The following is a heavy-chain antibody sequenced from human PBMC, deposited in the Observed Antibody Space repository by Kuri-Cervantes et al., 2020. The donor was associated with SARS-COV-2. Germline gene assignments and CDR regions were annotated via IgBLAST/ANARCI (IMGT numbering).Heavy chain of an antibody. CDR1: GGSFSGYQ. D-gene: IGHD2-2*01. CDR3: ARGLIGLVPALVLGLGPHYYYLHMDV. V-gene: IGHV4-34*01. Sequence: SETLSLTCAVFGGSFSGYQWGWIRQSPGKGLEWIGEINHSGGTNYNSSLKSRVTISVDTSKNQFSLKLTSVTAADTAVYYCARGLIGLVPALVLGLGPHYYYLHMDVWGQGTTVTVSS. CDR2: INHSGGT. J-gene: IGHJ6*02.